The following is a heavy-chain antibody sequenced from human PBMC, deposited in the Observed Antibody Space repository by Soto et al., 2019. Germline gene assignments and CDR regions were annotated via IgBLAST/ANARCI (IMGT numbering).Heavy chain of an antibody. CDR1: GFTFSSYA. J-gene: IGHJ4*02. D-gene: IGHD3-10*01. V-gene: IGHV3-23*01. CDR2: ISGSGGST. CDR3: AKDPFLTMVRGVYVY. Sequence: PGGSLRLSCAASGFTFSSYAMSWVRQAPGKGLEWVSAISGSGGSTYYADSVKGRFTISRDNSKNTLYLQMNSLRAEDTAVYYCAKDPFLTMVRGVYVYWGQGTLVTVSS.